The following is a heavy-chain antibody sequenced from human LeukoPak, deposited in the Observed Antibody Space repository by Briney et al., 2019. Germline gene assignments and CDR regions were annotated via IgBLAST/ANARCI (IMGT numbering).Heavy chain of an antibody. V-gene: IGHV3-33*01. J-gene: IGHJ4*02. D-gene: IGHD3-16*02. CDR2: IWYDGSNE. CDR3: ARARTFGGVIVIPYYFDY. Sequence: GGSLRLSCAASGFTFSSYGMHWVRQAPGKGLEWVALIWYDGSNEYHADSVKGRFTISRDSSKNTLYLQMNSLRAEDTAVYYCARARTFGGVIVIPYYFDYWGQGTLVTVSS. CDR1: GFTFSSYG.